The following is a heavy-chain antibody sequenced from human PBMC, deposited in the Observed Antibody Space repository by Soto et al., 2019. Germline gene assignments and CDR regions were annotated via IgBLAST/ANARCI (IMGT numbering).Heavy chain of an antibody. V-gene: IGHV3-23*01. D-gene: IGHD3-22*01. CDR3: AKLGDRSGYYRSFDY. CDR2: ISGSGGST. J-gene: IGHJ4*02. Sequence: GGSLRLSCAASGFTFSSYAMSWVRQAPGKGLEWVSAISGSGGSTYYADSVKGRFTISRDNSKNTLYLQMNSLRAEDRAVYYCAKLGDRSGYYRSFDYWGQGTLVTVSS. CDR1: GFTFSSYA.